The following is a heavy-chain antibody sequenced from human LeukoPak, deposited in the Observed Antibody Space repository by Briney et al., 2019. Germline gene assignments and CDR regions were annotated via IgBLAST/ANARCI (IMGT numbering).Heavy chain of an antibody. V-gene: IGHV3-7*01. CDR2: MKYDGSEK. Sequence: GGSLRLSCAASGFTFSYYSMTWVRQAPGKGLEWVANMKYDGSEKYYVDSVKGRFTISRDNAKNSLYLQMNSLRAEDTAVYYCARDIEAAGLFLDYWGQGTLVTVSS. D-gene: IGHD6-13*01. CDR3: ARDIEAAGLFLDY. CDR1: GFTFSYYS. J-gene: IGHJ4*02.